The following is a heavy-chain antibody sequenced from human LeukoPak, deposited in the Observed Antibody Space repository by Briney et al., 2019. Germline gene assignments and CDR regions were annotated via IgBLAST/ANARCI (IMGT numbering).Heavy chain of an antibody. CDR3: ARVLRYFDWSRMDV. D-gene: IGHD3-9*01. Sequence: PGGSLRLSCAASGFIFSNFWMTWVRQVPGKGLEWVANIGQDGSEKHYVDSVRGRFTISRDNAKNSVYLQMSSLRGEDTAVYYCARVLRYFDWSRMDVWGKGTTVTVSS. CDR1: GFIFSNFW. CDR2: IGQDGSEK. J-gene: IGHJ6*04. V-gene: IGHV3-7*03.